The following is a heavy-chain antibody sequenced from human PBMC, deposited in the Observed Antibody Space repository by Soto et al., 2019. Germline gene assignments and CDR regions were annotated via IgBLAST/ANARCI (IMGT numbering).Heavy chain of an antibody. CDR2: IIPILGIA. CDR3: ARSLGRAVADFDY. Sequence: QVQLVQSGAEVKKPGSSVKVSCKASGGTFSSYTISWVRQAPGQGLEWMGRIIPILGIANYAQKFQGRVKITADKSTSTAYMELSSLRSEDTAVYYCARSLGRAVADFDYWGQGTLVTVSS. J-gene: IGHJ4*02. CDR1: GGTFSSYT. V-gene: IGHV1-69*02. D-gene: IGHD6-19*01.